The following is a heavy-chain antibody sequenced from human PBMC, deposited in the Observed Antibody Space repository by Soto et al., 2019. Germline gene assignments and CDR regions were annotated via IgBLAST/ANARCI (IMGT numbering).Heavy chain of an antibody. CDR3: AHVYWAASGTPYYFDH. CDR1: GFSFSTGAVG. Sequence: QITLTESGPTLVKPTQTLTLTCTFSGFSFSTGAVGVGWIRQPPGKALEFLALIYWDDDKRYRPSLKNKITMTKDTSRNQVVRTMTDLDPEDTATYYCAHVYWAASGTPYYFDHWGQGTLVTVSS. D-gene: IGHD2-15*01. CDR2: IYWDDDK. J-gene: IGHJ4*02. V-gene: IGHV2-5*02.